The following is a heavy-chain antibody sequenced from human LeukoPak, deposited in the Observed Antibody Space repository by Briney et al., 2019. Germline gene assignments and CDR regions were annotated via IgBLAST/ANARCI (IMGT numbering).Heavy chain of an antibody. CDR1: GGSINSYY. V-gene: IGHV4-59*08. J-gene: IGHJ4*02. CDR2: IYYSGST. Sequence: SETLSLTCAVSGGSINSYYWSWIRQPPGKGLEWIGYIYYSGSTNYNPSLKSRVTISVDTSKNQFSLKLSSVTAADTAVYYCARHMGLGYSYGYPYFDYWGQGTLVTVSS. CDR3: ARHMGLGYSYGYPYFDY. D-gene: IGHD5-18*01.